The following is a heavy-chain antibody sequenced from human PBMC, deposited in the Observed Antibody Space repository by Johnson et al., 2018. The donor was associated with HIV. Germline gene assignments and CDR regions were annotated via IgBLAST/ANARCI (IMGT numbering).Heavy chain of an antibody. CDR3: AKEQSVVVIGIGAFDI. D-gene: IGHD3-22*01. CDR2: IRYAGSNK. J-gene: IGHJ3*02. Sequence: VQLVESGGGVVQPGGSLRLSSAASGFTFSSYGMHWVRQAPGKGLEWVAFIRYAGSNKYYADSVEGRFTISRDNSKNTLYLQMNSLRAEDTAVYYCAKEQSVVVIGIGAFDIWGQGTMVTVSS. V-gene: IGHV3-30*02. CDR1: GFTFSSYG.